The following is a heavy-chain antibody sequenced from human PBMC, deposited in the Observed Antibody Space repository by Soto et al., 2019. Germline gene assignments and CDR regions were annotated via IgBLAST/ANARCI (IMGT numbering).Heavy chain of an antibody. J-gene: IGHJ4*02. CDR3: APWFGAFDY. D-gene: IGHD3-10*01. CDR2: ISYDGSNK. CDR1: GFTFSSYG. V-gene: IGHV3-30*03. Sequence: QVQLVESGGGVVQPGRSLRLSCAASGFTFSSYGMHWVRQAPRKGLEWVAVISYDGSNKYYADSVKGRFTISRDNSKNTLYLQMNSLRAEDTAVYYCAPWFGAFDYWGQGTLVTVSS.